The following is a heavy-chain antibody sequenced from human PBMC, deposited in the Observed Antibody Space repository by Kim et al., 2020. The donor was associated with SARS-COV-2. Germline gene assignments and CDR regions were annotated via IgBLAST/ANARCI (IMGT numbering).Heavy chain of an antibody. J-gene: IGHJ6*02. CDR1: GYTFTSYD. CDR2: MNPNSGNT. CDR3: ARAHYYDFWSGYYDYYYYGMDV. D-gene: IGHD3-3*01. Sequence: ASVKVSCKASGYTFTSYDINWVRQATGQGLEWMGWMNPNSGNTCYAQKFQGRVTMTRNTSISTAYMELSSLRSEDTAVYYCARAHYYDFWSGYYDYYYYGMDVWGQGTTVTVSS. V-gene: IGHV1-8*01.